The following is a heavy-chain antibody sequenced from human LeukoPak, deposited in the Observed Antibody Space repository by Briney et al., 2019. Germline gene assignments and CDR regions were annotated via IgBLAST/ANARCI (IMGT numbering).Heavy chain of an antibody. J-gene: IGHJ6*02. V-gene: IGHV3-30*18. D-gene: IGHD3-22*01. Sequence: GGSLRLSCAASGFTFSSYGMHWVRQAPGKGLEWVADISYDGSNKYYADSVKGRFTISRDNSKNTLYLQMNSLRAEDTAVYYCAKDLGVGYYDSSGRPVYYYYGMDVWGQGTTVTVSS. CDR3: AKDLGVGYYDSSGRPVYYYYGMDV. CDR2: ISYDGSNK. CDR1: GFTFSSYG.